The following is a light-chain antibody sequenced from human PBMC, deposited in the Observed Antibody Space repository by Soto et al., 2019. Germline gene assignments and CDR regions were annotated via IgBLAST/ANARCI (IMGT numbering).Light chain of an antibody. J-gene: IGKJ4*01. CDR3: HQYNSYSPLT. Sequence: DIQMTQSPSTLSASVGDRVTITCRASQSISSWLAWYQQKPGKAPKLLIYDASSLESGVPSRFSGSGSGTEFPLTISSLQPDDFATYYCHQYNSYSPLTFGGGTKVEIK. CDR2: DAS. V-gene: IGKV1-5*01. CDR1: QSISSW.